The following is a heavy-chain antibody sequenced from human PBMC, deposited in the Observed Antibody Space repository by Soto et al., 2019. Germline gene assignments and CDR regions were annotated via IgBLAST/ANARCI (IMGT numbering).Heavy chain of an antibody. J-gene: IGHJ6*02. Sequence: ASVKVSCKASGDTFSSYAISWVRQAPGQGLEWMGGIIPIFGTANYAQKFQGRVTITADKSTSTAYMELSSLRSEDTAVYYCARSSFGDFWSGYYPLVYYYYGMDVWGQGTTVTVSS. V-gene: IGHV1-69*06. CDR2: IIPIFGTA. CDR1: GDTFSSYA. D-gene: IGHD3-3*01. CDR3: ARSSFGDFWSGYYPLVYYYYGMDV.